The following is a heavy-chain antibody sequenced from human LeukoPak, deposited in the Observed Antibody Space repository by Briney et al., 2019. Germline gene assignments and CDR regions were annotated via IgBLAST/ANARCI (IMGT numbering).Heavy chain of an antibody. CDR3: ARDLGCSSTSCYYGSGKRRSYFDY. J-gene: IGHJ4*02. V-gene: IGHV3-9*01. D-gene: IGHD2-2*01. CDR2: ISWNSGSI. CDR1: GFTFDDYA. Sequence: GRSLRLSCAASGFTFDDYAMHWVRQAPGKGLEWVSGISWNSGSIGYAGSVKGRFTISRDNAKNSLYLQMNSLRAEDTAVYYCARDLGCSSTSCYYGSGKRRSYFDYWGQGTLVTVSS.